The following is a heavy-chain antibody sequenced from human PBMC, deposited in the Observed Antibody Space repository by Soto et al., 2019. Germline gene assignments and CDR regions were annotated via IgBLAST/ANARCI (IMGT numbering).Heavy chain of an antibody. CDR1: GFTFGDYA. D-gene: IGHD3-10*01. Sequence: GGSLRLSCTASGFTFGDYAMSWVRQAPGKGLEWVGFIRSKAYGGTTEYAASVKGRFTISRDDSKSIAYLQMNSLKTEDTAVYYCTRFSDYYYGMDVWGQGTTVTVSS. CDR2: IRSKAYGGTT. V-gene: IGHV3-49*04. J-gene: IGHJ6*02. CDR3: TRFSDYYYGMDV.